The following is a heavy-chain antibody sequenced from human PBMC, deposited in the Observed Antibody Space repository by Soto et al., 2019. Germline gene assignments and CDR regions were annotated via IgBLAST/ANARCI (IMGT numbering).Heavy chain of an antibody. CDR1: GFSLSTSGMC. CDR3: ARNTQPYYDSSGPHMYYFDY. V-gene: IGHV2-70*01. D-gene: IGHD3-22*01. J-gene: IGHJ4*02. CDR2: IDWDDDK. Sequence: SGPTLVNPTQTLTLTCTFSGFSLSTSGMCVSWIRQPPGKALEWLALIDWDDDKYYSTSLKTRLTISKDTSKNQVVLTMTNMDPVDTATYYCARNTQPYYDSSGPHMYYFDYWGQGTLVTVSS.